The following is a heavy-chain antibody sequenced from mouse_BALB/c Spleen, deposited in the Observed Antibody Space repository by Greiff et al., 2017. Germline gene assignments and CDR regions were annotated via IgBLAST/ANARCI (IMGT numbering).Heavy chain of an antibody. CDR3: TRWGYDYDAMDY. D-gene: IGHD3-1*01. J-gene: IGHJ4*01. CDR2: IYPSDSYT. V-gene: IGHV1-69*02. CDR1: GYTFTSYW. Sequence: QVQLQQPGAELVRPGASVKLSCKASGYTFTSYWINWVKQRPGQGLEWIGNIYPSDSYTNYNQKFKDKATLTVDKSSSTAYMQLSSPTSEDSAVYYCTRWGYDYDAMDYWGQGTSGTVSS.